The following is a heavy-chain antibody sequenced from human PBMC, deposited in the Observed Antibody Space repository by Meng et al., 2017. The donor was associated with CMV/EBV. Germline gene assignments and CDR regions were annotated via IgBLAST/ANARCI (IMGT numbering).Heavy chain of an antibody. V-gene: IGHV4-39*07. J-gene: IGHJ4*02. CDR2: IYYRGST. CDR1: GGSISSSSYY. CDR3: AIISIAVAGPLDY. D-gene: IGHD6-19*01. Sequence: SETLSLTCTVSGGSISSSSYYWGWIRQPPGKGLEWIGSIYYRGSTYYNPSLKSRVTISVDTSKNQFSLKLSSVTAADTAVYYCAIISIAVAGPLDYWGQGTLVTVSS.